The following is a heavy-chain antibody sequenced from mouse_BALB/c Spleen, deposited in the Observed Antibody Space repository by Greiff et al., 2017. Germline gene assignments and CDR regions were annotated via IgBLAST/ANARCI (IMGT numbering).Heavy chain of an antibody. V-gene: IGHV5-6-5*01. CDR1: GFTFSSYA. Sequence: DVMLVESGGGLVKPGGSLKLSCAASGFTFSSYAMSWVRQTPEKRLEWVASISSGGSTYYPDSVKGRFTISRDNARNILYLQMSSLRSEDTAMYYCARGHYGSSYAMDYWGQGTSVTVSS. J-gene: IGHJ4*01. D-gene: IGHD1-1*01. CDR2: ISSGGST. CDR3: ARGHYGSSYAMDY.